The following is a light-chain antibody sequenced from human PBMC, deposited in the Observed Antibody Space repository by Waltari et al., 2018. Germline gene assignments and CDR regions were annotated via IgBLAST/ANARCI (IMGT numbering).Light chain of an antibody. V-gene: IGKV3-15*01. CDR3: QQSHNWPPLT. J-gene: IGKJ4*01. CDR2: SVS. CDR1: QSVSVN. Sequence: EVVLTQSPATLSLSPGERATLSCRASQSVSVNLAWYQQRPGQAPRLLIYSVSTRATGIPARFSGSGSGTEFTLTISSLESEDFAVYYCQQSHNWPPLTFGGGTKVEIK.